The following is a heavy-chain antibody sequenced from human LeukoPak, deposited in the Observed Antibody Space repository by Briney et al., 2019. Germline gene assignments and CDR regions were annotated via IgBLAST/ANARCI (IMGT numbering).Heavy chain of an antibody. V-gene: IGHV4-34*01. J-gene: IGHJ4*02. Sequence: ASETLSLTCAVYGGSFSGYYWSWIRQPPGKGLEWIGEINHSGSTNYNPSLKRRVTISVDTSKNQFSLKLSSVTAADTAVYYCARAEQWLVRTGAFDYWGQGTLVTVSS. CDR2: INHSGST. CDR3: ARAEQWLVRTGAFDY. D-gene: IGHD6-19*01. CDR1: GGSFSGYY.